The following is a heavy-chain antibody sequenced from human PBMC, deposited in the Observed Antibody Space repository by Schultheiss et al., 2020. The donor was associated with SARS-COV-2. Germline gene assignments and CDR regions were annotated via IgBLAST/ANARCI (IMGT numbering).Heavy chain of an antibody. V-gene: IGHV3-30*01. CDR1: GFTFSSYA. CDR3: ARGPNIVVVTLGDHAFDI. Sequence: GGSLRLSCAASGFTFSSYAMHWVRQAPGKGLEWVAVISYDGSNKYYADSVKGRFTISRDNSKNTLYLQMNSLRAEDTAVYYCARGPNIVVVTLGDHAFDIWGQGTMVTVSS. CDR2: ISYDGSNK. J-gene: IGHJ3*02. D-gene: IGHD2-21*02.